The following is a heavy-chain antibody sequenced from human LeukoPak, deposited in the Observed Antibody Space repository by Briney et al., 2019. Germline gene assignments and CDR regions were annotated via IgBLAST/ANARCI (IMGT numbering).Heavy chain of an antibody. V-gene: IGHV3-30-3*01. D-gene: IGHD4-11*01. J-gene: IGHJ4*02. Sequence: GRSLRLSCAASGFTFSSYAMHWVRQAPGKGLEWVAVISYDGSNKYYADSVKGRFTISRDNSKNTLYLQMNSLRAEDTAVYYYARAPSTVTGTEGDYWGQGTLVTVSS. CDR2: ISYDGSNK. CDR3: ARAPSTVTGTEGDY. CDR1: GFTFSSYA.